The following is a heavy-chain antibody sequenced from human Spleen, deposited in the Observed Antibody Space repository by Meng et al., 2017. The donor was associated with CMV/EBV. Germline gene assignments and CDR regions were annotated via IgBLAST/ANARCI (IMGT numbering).Heavy chain of an antibody. Sequence: GGSLRLSCAASGFVFRDYYVGWVRQAPGQGLEWVACIKQDGTQKYYADSVEGRFTVSRDNAENSLYLQMNSLRAEDTAVYYCARDRLKTVGFDYWGQGTLVTVSS. CDR2: IKQDGTQK. CDR1: GFVFRDYY. J-gene: IGHJ4*02. V-gene: IGHV3-7*01. D-gene: IGHD1-26*01. CDR3: ARDRLKTVGFDY.